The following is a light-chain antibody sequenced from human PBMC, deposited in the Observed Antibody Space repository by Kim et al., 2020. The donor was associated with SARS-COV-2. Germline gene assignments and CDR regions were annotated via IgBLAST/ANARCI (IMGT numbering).Light chain of an antibody. CDR1: SSDVGGYNY. V-gene: IGLV2-14*04. CDR3: SSYTSSSTWV. Sequence: GQSITISCTRTSSDVGGYNYVSWYQQHPGKAPKFMISDVSKRPSGVSNRFSGSKSGNTASLTISGLQAEDEADYYCSSYTSSSTWVFGGGTQLTVL. CDR2: DVS. J-gene: IGLJ3*02.